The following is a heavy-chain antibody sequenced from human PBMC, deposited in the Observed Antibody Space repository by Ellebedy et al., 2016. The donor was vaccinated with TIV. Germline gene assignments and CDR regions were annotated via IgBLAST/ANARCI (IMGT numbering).Heavy chain of an antibody. CDR3: AQGKNYFSAFAQ. Sequence: GESLKISCAASGFTFSRHWMHWIRQAPGKGLVWLSRINGDGGFTSHADFVKGRFTISRDNAKNTLYLQMNSVRVEDTAIYYCAQGKNYFSAFAQWGQGTLVTVSS. CDR1: GFTFSRHW. V-gene: IGHV3-74*01. J-gene: IGHJ4*02. D-gene: IGHD2/OR15-2a*01. CDR2: INGDGGFT.